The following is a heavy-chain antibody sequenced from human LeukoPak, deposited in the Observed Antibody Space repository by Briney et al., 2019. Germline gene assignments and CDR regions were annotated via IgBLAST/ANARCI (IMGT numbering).Heavy chain of an antibody. Sequence: PGGSLRLSCAASGFTFSSYAMTWVRQAPGKGLEWVSAISGSTFYADSVRGRFTISRDNSKNTLYLQKNSLRAEDTAVYYCARLLRSSETGWGRAFDIWGQGTTVTVSS. CDR2: ISGST. CDR1: GFTFSSYA. CDR3: ARLLRSSETGWGRAFDI. D-gene: IGHD1-26*01. J-gene: IGHJ3*02. V-gene: IGHV3-23*01.